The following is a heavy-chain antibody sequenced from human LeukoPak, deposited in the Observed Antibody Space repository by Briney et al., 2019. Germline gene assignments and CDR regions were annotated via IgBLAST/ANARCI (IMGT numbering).Heavy chain of an antibody. CDR3: ARQPYSSSSRWFDY. CDR2: ISSSSSYI. D-gene: IGHD6-13*01. CDR1: GFTFSSYS. V-gene: IGHV3-21*01. J-gene: IGHJ4*02. Sequence: PGGSLRLSCAAPGFTFSSYSMNWVRQAPGKGLEWVSSISSSSSYIYYADSVKGRFTISRDNAKNSLYLQMNSLRAEDTAVYYCARQPYSSSSRWFDYWGQGTLVTVSS.